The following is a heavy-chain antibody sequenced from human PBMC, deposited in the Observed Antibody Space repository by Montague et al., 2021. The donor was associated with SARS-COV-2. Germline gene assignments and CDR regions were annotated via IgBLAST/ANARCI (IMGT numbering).Heavy chain of an antibody. V-gene: IGHV4-31*03. J-gene: IGHJ2*01. D-gene: IGHD2-21*01. CDR1: GGSITSGGYY. Sequence: TLSLTCTVSGGSITSGGYYWTWIRQHPGKGLEWIGYIYHTGSTYYNPSLQSRLRISVDTSKNEFSLTLTSVTAADTAIYYCARDRGWGSRGAGYIDLWGRGTLVTVSS. CDR2: IYHTGST. CDR3: ARDRGWGSRGAGYIDL.